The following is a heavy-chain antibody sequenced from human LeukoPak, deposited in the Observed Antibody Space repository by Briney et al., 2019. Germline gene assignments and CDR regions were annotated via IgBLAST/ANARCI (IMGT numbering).Heavy chain of an antibody. CDR1: GYTFTSYD. Sequence: ASVKVSCKASGYTFTSYDINWVRQATGQGLEWMGWMNPNGGNTGYAQKFQGRVTITRNTSISTAYTELSSLRSEDTAAYYCASYCSSTSCYGYAFDIWGQGTMVTVSS. CDR2: MNPNGGNT. D-gene: IGHD2-2*01. V-gene: IGHV1-8*03. CDR3: ASYCSSTSCYGYAFDI. J-gene: IGHJ3*02.